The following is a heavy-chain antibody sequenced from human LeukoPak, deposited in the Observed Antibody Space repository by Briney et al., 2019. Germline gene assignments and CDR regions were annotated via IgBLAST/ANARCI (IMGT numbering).Heavy chain of an antibody. CDR1: GGSISSYY. D-gene: IGHD5-18*01. Sequence: TSETLSLTCTVSGGSISSYYWSWIRQPPGKGLEWIGYIYYSGSTNYNPSLKSRVTISVDTSKNQFSLKLSSVTAADTAVYYCARAVANVDGYSYGQDAFDIWGQGTMVTVSS. V-gene: IGHV4-59*01. J-gene: IGHJ3*02. CDR2: IYYSGST. CDR3: ARAVANVDGYSYGQDAFDI.